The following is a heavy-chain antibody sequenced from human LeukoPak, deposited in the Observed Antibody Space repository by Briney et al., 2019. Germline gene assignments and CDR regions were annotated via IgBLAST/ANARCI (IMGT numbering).Heavy chain of an antibody. CDR1: GYTFTGYY. D-gene: IGHD4-17*01. V-gene: IGHV1-2*02. CDR3: AMTTVVTRYWFDP. J-gene: IGHJ5*02. Sequence: ASVTVSCTASGYTFTGYYMHWVRQAPGQGLEWMGWINPNSGGTNYAQKFQGRVTMTRDTSISTAYMELSRLRADDTAVYYCAMTTVVTRYWFDPWGQGTLVTVSS. CDR2: INPNSGGT.